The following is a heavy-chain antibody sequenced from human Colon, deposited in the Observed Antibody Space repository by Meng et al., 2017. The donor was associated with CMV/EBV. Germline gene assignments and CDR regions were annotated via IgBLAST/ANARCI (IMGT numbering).Heavy chain of an antibody. CDR2: ISANGDNT. Sequence: VQLLESGGGLVQPGESLRLSCVASGFTFNTYPMHWVRQAPGKGLEHVSGISANGDNTPYASSVKDRFIVSRDNLKNTLYLQMGSLRPDDTGVYYCARVVSGDFDYWGQGTLVTVSS. D-gene: IGHD3-10*01. CDR3: ARVVSGDFDY. J-gene: IGHJ4*02. V-gene: IGHV3-64*01. CDR1: GFTFNTYP.